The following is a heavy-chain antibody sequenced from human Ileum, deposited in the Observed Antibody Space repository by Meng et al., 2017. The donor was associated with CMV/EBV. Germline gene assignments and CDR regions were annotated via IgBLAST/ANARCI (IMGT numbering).Heavy chain of an antibody. J-gene: IGHJ4*02. CDR1: GDSISGFY. V-gene: IGHV4-4*07. D-gene: IGHD4-17*01. CDR3: AREKVRFWSFEY. CDR2: IYISGIS. Sequence: QGPRRGSGPGLVNASGTLSLTCTLSGDSISGFYWSWIRQPAGKGLEWIGRIYISGISNYNPSLKSRVTISEDTSKNQFSLKLSSVTAADTAVYYCAREKVRFWSFEYWGQGSLVTVSS.